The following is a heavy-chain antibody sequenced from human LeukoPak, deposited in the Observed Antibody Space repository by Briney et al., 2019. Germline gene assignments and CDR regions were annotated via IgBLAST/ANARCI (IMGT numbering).Heavy chain of an antibody. Sequence: GASVKVSCKASGYTFTGYGISWVRQAPGQGLEWMGWISAYNGNTNYAQRLQGRVTMTTDTSTSTAYMELRSLRSDDTAVYYCARGLAYYDFWSGYYTDYYYYMDVWGKGTTVTVSS. D-gene: IGHD3-3*01. CDR1: GYTFTGYG. CDR3: ARGLAYYDFWSGYYTDYYYYMDV. CDR2: ISAYNGNT. J-gene: IGHJ6*03. V-gene: IGHV1-18*01.